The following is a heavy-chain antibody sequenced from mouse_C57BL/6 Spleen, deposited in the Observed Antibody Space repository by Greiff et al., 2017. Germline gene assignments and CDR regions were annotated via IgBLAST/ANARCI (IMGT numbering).Heavy chain of an antibody. CDR3: ARQGSSSYLDD. CDR2: INPSNGGT. Sequence: QVQLQQSGTELVKPGASVKLSCKASGYTFTSYWMHWVKQRPGQGLEWIGNINPSNGGTNYNEKFKSKATLTVDKSSSTSYMQLSSLTSEDSAVYYCARQGSSSYLDDWGQGTTLTVSS. D-gene: IGHD3-2*02. CDR1: GYTFTSYW. J-gene: IGHJ2*01. V-gene: IGHV1-53*01.